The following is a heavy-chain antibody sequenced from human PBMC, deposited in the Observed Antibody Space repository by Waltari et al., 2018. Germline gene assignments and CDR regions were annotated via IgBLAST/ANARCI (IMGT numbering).Heavy chain of an antibody. CDR1: GGTFSSYT. Sequence: QVQLVQSGAEVKRPGSSVKVSCKASGGTFSSYTIGWVRQAPRQGLEWVGGIITSIGIPDYAQNFQGRLTITADESTSIVYMELSSLISEDTAVYYCARDDDTPMPNDDYWGRGTPVTVSS. J-gene: IGHJ4*02. V-gene: IGHV1-69*12. D-gene: IGHD3-22*01. CDR2: IITSIGIP. CDR3: ARDDDTPMPNDDY.